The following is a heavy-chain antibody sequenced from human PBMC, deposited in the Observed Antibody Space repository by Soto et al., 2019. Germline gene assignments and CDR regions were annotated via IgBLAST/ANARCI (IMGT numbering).Heavy chain of an antibody. CDR1: GYTFTSYG. D-gene: IGHD2-2*01. CDR2: ISAYNGNT. CDR3: ARSERYCSSTSCSLYFDY. V-gene: IGHV1-18*01. J-gene: IGHJ4*02. Sequence: ASVKVSCKASGYTFTSYGISWVRQAPGQGLEWMGWISAYNGNTNYAQKLQGRVTMTTDTSTSTAYMELRSLRSDDTAVYYCARSERYCSSTSCSLYFDYWGQGTLVTVSS.